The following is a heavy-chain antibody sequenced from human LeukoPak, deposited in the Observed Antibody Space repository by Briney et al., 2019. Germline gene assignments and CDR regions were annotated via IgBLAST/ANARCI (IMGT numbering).Heavy chain of an antibody. CDR2: IYTSGST. CDR3: ASGDSSGYYDC. D-gene: IGHD3-22*01. J-gene: IGHJ4*02. Sequence: SQTLSLTCTVSGGSISSGSYYWSWIRQPAGKGLEWIGRIYTSGSTSYNPSLKSRVTISVDTSKNQFSLKLSSVTAADTAVYYCASGDSSGYYDCWGQGTLVTVSS. CDR1: GGSISSGSYY. V-gene: IGHV4-61*02.